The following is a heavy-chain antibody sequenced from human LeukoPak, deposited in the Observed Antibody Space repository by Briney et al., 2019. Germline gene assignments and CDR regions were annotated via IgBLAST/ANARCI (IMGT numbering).Heavy chain of an antibody. CDR1: GGSISSGGYY. V-gene: IGHV4-31*09. J-gene: IGHJ3*02. CDR3: RMTTVTKVLKGAFDI. Sequence: SQTLSLTCTVSGGSISSGGYYWSWIRQHPGKGLEWIGYIYYSGSTYYNPSLKSRVTISVDTSKNQFSLKLSSVTAADTAVYYCRMTTVTKVLKGAFDIWGQGTMVTVSS. CDR2: IYYSGST. D-gene: IGHD4-17*01.